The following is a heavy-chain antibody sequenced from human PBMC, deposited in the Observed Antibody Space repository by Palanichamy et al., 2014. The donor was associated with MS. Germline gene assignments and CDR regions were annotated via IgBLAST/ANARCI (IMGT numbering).Heavy chain of an antibody. D-gene: IGHD1-26*01. Sequence: EVHLLESGGGLVQPGGSLRLSCAASGFTFSIYAMAWVRQAPEKGLEWVSTIHGSDGGTYYADSVKGRFTISRDNSKNTLYLQMNSLRAEDTAVYYCAPYRSGSLVWGQGTMVTVSS. J-gene: IGHJ3*01. V-gene: IGHV3-23*01. CDR3: APYRSGSLV. CDR2: IHGSDGGT. CDR1: GFTFSIYA.